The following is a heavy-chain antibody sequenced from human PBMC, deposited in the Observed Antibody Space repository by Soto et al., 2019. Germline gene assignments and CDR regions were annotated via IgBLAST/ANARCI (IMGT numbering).Heavy chain of an antibody. V-gene: IGHV3-30-3*01. CDR1: GFTFSIYA. J-gene: IGHJ4*02. CDR3: GRCTSTSCHLGSDY. Sequence: SLRLSCAASGFTFSIYAMNWVRQEPGKGLEWVALISHDGINKYYADSVRGRFTISRDSSTNTLYLQMNSLRAADTAVYYCGRCTSTSCHLGSDYWGQGTLVTVSS. CDR2: ISHDGINK. D-gene: IGHD2-2*01.